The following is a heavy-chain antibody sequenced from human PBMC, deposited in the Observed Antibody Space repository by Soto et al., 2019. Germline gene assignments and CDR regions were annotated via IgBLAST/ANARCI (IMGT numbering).Heavy chain of an antibody. CDR3: ARSDGRY. J-gene: IGHJ4*02. CDR1: GGSFSGYY. V-gene: IGHV4-34*01. Sequence: SETLSLTCAVYGGSFSGYYWSWIRQPPGKGLEWIGEINHSGSTNYNPSLKSRVTISVDTSKNQFSLRLSSVTAADTAVYYCARSDGRYWGQGTLVTVSS. CDR2: INHSGST.